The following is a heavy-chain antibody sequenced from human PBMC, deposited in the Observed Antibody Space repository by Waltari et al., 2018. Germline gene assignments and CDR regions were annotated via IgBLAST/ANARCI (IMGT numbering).Heavy chain of an antibody. V-gene: IGHV3-21*01. J-gene: IGHJ4*02. CDR2: ISSSGGHK. Sequence: EVQLVESGGGLVKPGGSLRLSCVASEFTFSSHSRNWVRQAPGKGLEWVSSISSSGGHKFYAASMEGRFTISRDNAKNSLYLQMNSLRAEDTAVYYCATSEYQLVLVDEYWGQGTLVTVSS. CDR1: EFTFSSHS. CDR3: ATSEYQLVLVDEY. D-gene: IGHD2-2*01.